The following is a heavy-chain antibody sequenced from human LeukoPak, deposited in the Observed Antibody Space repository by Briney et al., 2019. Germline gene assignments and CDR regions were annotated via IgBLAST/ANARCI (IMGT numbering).Heavy chain of an antibody. V-gene: IGHV4-59*01. CDR2: IYYSGST. J-gene: IGHJ4*02. CDR3: ARAHRPTTHFDY. D-gene: IGHD1-7*01. CDR1: GGSISSYY. Sequence: SETLSLTCTVSGGSISSYYWSWLRQPPGKGLEWIGYIYYSGSTNYNPSLKSRVTISVDTSKNQFSLKLSSVTAADTAVYYCARAHRPTTHFDYWGQGTLVTVSS.